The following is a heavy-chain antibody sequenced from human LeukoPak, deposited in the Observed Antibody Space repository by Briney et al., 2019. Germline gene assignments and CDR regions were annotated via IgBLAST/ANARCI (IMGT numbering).Heavy chain of an antibody. CDR3: AKRGQYYYDSSGYYCQD. CDR2: ISAGGST. Sequence: AGGSLRLSCAASGFTFSSYAMSWVRQAPGKGLEWVAAISAGGSTFYADSVKGRFTISRDNSKNTLCLQMNSLRAEDTGVYYCAKRGQYYYDSSGYYCQDWGQGTLVIVSS. D-gene: IGHD3-22*01. V-gene: IGHV3-23*01. J-gene: IGHJ4*02. CDR1: GFTFSSYA.